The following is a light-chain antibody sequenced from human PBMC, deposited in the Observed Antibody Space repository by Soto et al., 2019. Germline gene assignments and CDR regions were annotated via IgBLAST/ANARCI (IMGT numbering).Light chain of an antibody. CDR3: HSRA. V-gene: IGKV1-5*01. Sequence: DIQLTQTPSTLSASVGDEVTIPCRASQTISRWLAWYQQKPWRAPKLLIYDASTLESGVPSRFSGSGSETEFTLTISRLQPDDFATYFCHSRAFGQGTRLEIK. CDR1: QTISRW. CDR2: DAS. J-gene: IGKJ5*01.